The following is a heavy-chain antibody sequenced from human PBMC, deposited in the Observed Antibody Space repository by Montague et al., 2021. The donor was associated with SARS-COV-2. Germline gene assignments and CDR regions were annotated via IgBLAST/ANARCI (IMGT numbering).Heavy chain of an antibody. CDR2: LSDSGST. D-gene: IGHD2-15*01. V-gene: IGHV4-59*08. Sequence: SETLSLTCTVSGGSISSFYWSWFRQPPGKGLEWIGYLSDSGSTNYNPSLTSRVTMSVDTSKNQFSLKVDSVTAADTAVYYCARHYSATLPAVYWGQGTLVTVSS. CDR3: ARHYSATLPAVY. J-gene: IGHJ4*02. CDR1: GGSISSFY.